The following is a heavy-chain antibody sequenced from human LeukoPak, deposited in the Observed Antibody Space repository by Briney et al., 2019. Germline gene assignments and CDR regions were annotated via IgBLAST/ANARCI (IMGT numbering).Heavy chain of an antibody. D-gene: IGHD6-19*01. Sequence: GGSLRLSCAASGFSFSTFAMNWVRQAPGKGLERVSAVSDSGGSTYYADSVKGRFTISRDNSKNTLYLQMSSLRAEDTAVYYCAKGGGWLYYFDYWGQGTLVTVSS. J-gene: IGHJ4*02. V-gene: IGHV3-23*01. CDR1: GFSFSTFA. CDR2: VSDSGGST. CDR3: AKGGGWLYYFDY.